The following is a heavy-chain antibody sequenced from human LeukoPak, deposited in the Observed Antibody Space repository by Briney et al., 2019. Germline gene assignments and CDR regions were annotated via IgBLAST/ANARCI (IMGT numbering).Heavy chain of an antibody. V-gene: IGHV6-1*01. Sequence: SQTLSLTCAISGDSVSSNSAAWNWIRQSPSRGLEWLGSTYYRSKWYNDYAVSVKSRITINPDTSKNQFSLQLNSVTPEDTAVYYCARDEYSSTSNWFDPWGQGTLVTVSS. CDR3: ARDEYSSTSNWFDP. CDR2: TYYRSKWYN. CDR1: GDSVSSNSAA. D-gene: IGHD6-6*01. J-gene: IGHJ5*02.